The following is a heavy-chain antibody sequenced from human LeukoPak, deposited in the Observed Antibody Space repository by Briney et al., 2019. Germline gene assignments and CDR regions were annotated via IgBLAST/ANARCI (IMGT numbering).Heavy chain of an antibody. Sequence: GGSLRLSCAAPGFIVTTNYTSWGPQAPGKGLEWVSVIYSGGSTYHADSVKGRFTISRDNSKNTLYLQMHSLRAEDTAVYYCARDLYGGISDYWGQGTLVTVSS. J-gene: IGHJ4*02. CDR3: ARDLYGGISDY. CDR2: IYSGGST. D-gene: IGHD4-23*01. CDR1: GFIVTTNY. V-gene: IGHV3-53*01.